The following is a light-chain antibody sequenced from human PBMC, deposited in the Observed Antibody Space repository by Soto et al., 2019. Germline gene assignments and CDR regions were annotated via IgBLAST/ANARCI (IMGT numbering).Light chain of an antibody. Sequence: AIQMTQSPSSLSASVGDRVTITCRASQVIRNDLGWYQQKPGEAPKVLIYAVSNLQRGVPSRFSGSVSGTDFTLTISSLQPEDFATYYCLQDYDYPWTFGQGTRVEI. CDR2: AVS. V-gene: IGKV1-6*01. CDR3: LQDYDYPWT. J-gene: IGKJ1*01. CDR1: QVIRND.